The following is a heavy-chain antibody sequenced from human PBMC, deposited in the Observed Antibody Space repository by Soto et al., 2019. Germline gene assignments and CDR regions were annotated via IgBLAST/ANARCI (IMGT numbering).Heavy chain of an antibody. Sequence: SVKVSCKASGGTFSSYAISWVRQAPGQGLEWMGGIIPIFGTANYAQKFQGRVTITADESTSTAYMELSSLRSEDTAVYYCASVKTGTVSLPLFDPWGQGTLVTVSS. CDR2: IIPIFGTA. D-gene: IGHD1-7*01. J-gene: IGHJ5*02. CDR1: GGTFSSYA. V-gene: IGHV1-69*13. CDR3: ASVKTGTVSLPLFDP.